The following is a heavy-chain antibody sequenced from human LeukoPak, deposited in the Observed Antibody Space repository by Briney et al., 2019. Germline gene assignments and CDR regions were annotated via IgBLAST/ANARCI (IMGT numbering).Heavy chain of an antibody. CDR1: GYSISSGYY. CDR2: IYHSGST. J-gene: IGHJ4*02. Sequence: SETLSLTCTVSGYSISSGYYWGWIRQPPGKGLEWIGSIYHSGSTYYNPSLKSRVSISVDTSKNQFSLKLSSVTAADTAVYYCARVSSSSWYPYYFDYWGQGTLVTVSS. V-gene: IGHV4-38-2*02. CDR3: ARVSSSSWYPYYFDY. D-gene: IGHD6-13*01.